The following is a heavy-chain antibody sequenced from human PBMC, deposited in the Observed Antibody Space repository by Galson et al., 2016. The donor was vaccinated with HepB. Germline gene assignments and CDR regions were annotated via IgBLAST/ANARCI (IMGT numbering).Heavy chain of an antibody. CDR1: GFTFSSYA. CDR2: ISYDGGNK. Sequence: SLRLSCAASGFTFSSYAIHWVRQTPGKGLEWVAVISYDGGNKYEVDSVKGRFTVSRDNSKNTLYLQMNSVRAEDTAVYYCARDNDWAFDDWVQGILVTVSS. J-gene: IGHJ4*02. CDR3: ARDNDWAFDD. V-gene: IGHV3-30-3*01. D-gene: IGHD1-1*01.